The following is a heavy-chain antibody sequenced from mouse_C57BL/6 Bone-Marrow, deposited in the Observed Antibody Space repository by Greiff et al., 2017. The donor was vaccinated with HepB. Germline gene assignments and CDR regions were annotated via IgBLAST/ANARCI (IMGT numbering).Heavy chain of an antibody. CDR1: GYTFTSYW. J-gene: IGHJ4*01. D-gene: IGHD1-1*01. CDR2: INPSSGYT. Sequence: VQLQQSGAELAKPGASVKLSCKASGYTFTSYWMHWVKQRPGQGLEWIGYINPSSGYTKYNQKFKDKATLTANKSSSTAYMQLSSLTYEDSAVYYCARDGSSYGYAMDYWGQGTSVTVSS. CDR3: ARDGSSYGYAMDY. V-gene: IGHV1-7*01.